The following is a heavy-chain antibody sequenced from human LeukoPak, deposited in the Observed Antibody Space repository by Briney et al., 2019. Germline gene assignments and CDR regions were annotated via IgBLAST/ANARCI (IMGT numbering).Heavy chain of an antibody. V-gene: IGHV4-34*01. Sequence: PSETLSLTCAVYGGSFSGYYWSWIRQPPGKGLEWIGEINHSGSTNYNPSLKSRVTISVDTSKNQFSLKLSSVTAADTAVYYCARGGDILTGYYTHNYVYWGQGTLVTVSS. CDR2: INHSGST. J-gene: IGHJ4*02. D-gene: IGHD3-9*01. CDR1: GGSFSGYY. CDR3: ARGGDILTGYYTHNYVY.